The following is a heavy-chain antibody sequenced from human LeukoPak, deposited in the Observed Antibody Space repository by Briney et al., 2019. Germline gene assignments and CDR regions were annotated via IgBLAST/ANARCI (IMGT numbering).Heavy chain of an antibody. V-gene: IGHV3-21*01. D-gene: IGHD5-12*01. CDR2: ISSSSSYI. CDR1: GFTFSSYT. Sequence: GWSLRVSCAASGFTFSSYTMNWVRQAPGKGLEWVSSISSSSSYIYYADSVKGRFTISRDNAKNSLYLQMNSLRAEDTAVYYCASLSRWLLDYWGQGTLIMVSS. J-gene: IGHJ4*02. CDR3: ASLSRWLLDY.